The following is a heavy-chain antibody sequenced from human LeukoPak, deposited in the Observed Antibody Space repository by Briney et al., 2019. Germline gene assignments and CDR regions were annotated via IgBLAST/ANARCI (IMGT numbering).Heavy chain of an antibody. CDR3: AKAPVSAAANNWFDP. V-gene: IGHV3-23*01. J-gene: IGHJ5*02. CDR2: ISGSGGST. CDR1: GFTFSSYA. Sequence: PGGSLRLSCAASGFTFSSYAMSWVRQAPGKGLEWVSAISGSGGSTYYADSVKGRFTISRDNSKNTLYLQMNSLRAKDTAVYYCAKAPVSAAANNWFDPWGQGTLVTVSS. D-gene: IGHD2-2*01.